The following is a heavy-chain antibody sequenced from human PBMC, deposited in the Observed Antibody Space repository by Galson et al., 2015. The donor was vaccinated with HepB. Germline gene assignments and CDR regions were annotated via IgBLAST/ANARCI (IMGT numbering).Heavy chain of an antibody. CDR2: IDWDDDK. CDR1: GFSLSTSGMC. CDR3: ARSEVRYYYGSGSCSTRKYYYYYYMDV. D-gene: IGHD3-10*01. J-gene: IGHJ6*03. V-gene: IGHV2-70*11. Sequence: PALVKPTQTLTLTCTFSGFSLSTSGMCVSWIRQPAGKALEWLARIDWDDDKYYSTSLKTRLTISKDTSKNQVVLTMTNMDPVDTATYYCARSEVRYYYGSGSCSTRKYYYYYYMDVWGKGTTVTVSS.